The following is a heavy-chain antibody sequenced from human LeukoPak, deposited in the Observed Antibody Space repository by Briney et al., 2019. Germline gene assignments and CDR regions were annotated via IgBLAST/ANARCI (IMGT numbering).Heavy chain of an antibody. Sequence: VASVKVSCKASGYTFINYDINWVRQATGRGPEWMEWMNPKSGFTGYAQRFRGRVTMTRDTSTNTAFMELSRLRFDDTAVYYCARGGSHGNESLRTFDYWGQGSLVSVSS. CDR3: ARGGSHGNESLRTFDY. J-gene: IGHJ4*02. D-gene: IGHD4-23*01. CDR1: GYTFINYD. V-gene: IGHV1-8*02. CDR2: MNPKSGFT.